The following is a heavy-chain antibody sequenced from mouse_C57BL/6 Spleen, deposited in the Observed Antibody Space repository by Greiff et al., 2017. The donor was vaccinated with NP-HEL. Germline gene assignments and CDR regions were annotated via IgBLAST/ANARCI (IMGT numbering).Heavy chain of an antibody. J-gene: IGHJ4*01. CDR2: ISSGSSTI. D-gene: IGHD2-12*01. V-gene: IGHV5-17*01. CDR1: GFTFSDYG. CDR3: ARFYDIHYAMDY. Sequence: EVMLVESGGGLVKPGGSLKLSCAASGFTFSDYGMHWVRQAPEKGLEWVAYISSGSSTIYYADTVKGRFTISRDNAKNTLFLQMTSLRSEDTAMYYCARFYDIHYAMDYWGQGTSVTVSS.